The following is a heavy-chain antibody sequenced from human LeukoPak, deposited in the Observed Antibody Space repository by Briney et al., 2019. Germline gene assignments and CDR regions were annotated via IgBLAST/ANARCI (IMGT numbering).Heavy chain of an antibody. CDR2: IYPGDSDT. CDR3: ARRHYYDSSGYYPPDS. CDR1: GYSFTSYW. D-gene: IGHD3-22*01. J-gene: IGHJ5*01. Sequence: GESLKISCKGSGYSFTSYWIGWVRQMPGKGLEWMGIIYPGDSDTRYSPSLQGQVTISADKSISTAYLQWSSLKASDTAMYYCARRHYYDSSGYYPPDSWGQGTLVTVSS. V-gene: IGHV5-51*01.